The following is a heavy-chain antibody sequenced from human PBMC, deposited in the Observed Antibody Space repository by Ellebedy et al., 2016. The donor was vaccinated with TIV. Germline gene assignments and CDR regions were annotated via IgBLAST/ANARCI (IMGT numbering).Heavy chain of an antibody. J-gene: IGHJ6*02. Sequence: GESLKISXAVSGFTFSRYAMHWVRKAPGKGLEWVAVLSYDGSNKYYADSVKGRFTISRDNSENTLYLQMNSLRAEDTAVYYCARQYDFWSGYYLHYYYGMDVWGQGTTVTVSS. V-gene: IGHV3-30*04. D-gene: IGHD3-3*01. CDR2: LSYDGSNK. CDR1: GFTFSRYA. CDR3: ARQYDFWSGYYLHYYYGMDV.